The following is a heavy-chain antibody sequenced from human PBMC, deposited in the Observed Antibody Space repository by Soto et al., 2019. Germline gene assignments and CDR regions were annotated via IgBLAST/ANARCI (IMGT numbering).Heavy chain of an antibody. V-gene: IGHV3-21*01. J-gene: IGHJ4*02. D-gene: IGHD6-19*01. CDR1: GFTFSSYS. CDR3: ARARYGDSSGWAKDY. Sequence: EVQLVESGGGLVKPGGSLRLSCEASGFTFSSYSMNWVRQAPGKGLEWVSSISSSSSYIYYADSVKGRFTISRDNAKNPQHLPVNNLRDEDTAAYYCARARYGDSSGWAKDYWGQGTLVTVSS. CDR2: ISSSSSYI.